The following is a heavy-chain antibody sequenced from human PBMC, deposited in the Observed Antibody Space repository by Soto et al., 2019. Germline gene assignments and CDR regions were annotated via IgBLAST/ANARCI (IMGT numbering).Heavy chain of an antibody. CDR1: GGCVSSGSYY. V-gene: IGHV4-61*01. Sequence: SETLSLTGTVSGGCVSSGSYYWSWIRQPPRKGLEWIGYIYYSGSTNYNPSLKSRVTISVDTPKNQVSLKLSSVTAADTAVYYCARGNHGMDVWGQGTTVTV. J-gene: IGHJ6*02. CDR2: IYYSGST. D-gene: IGHD1-1*01. CDR3: ARGNHGMDV.